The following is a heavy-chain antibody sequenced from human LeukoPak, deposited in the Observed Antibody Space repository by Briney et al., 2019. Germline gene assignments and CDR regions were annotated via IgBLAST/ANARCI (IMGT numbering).Heavy chain of an antibody. J-gene: IGHJ4*02. CDR1: GGSFSGYY. Sequence: SETLSLTCAVYGGSFSGYYWSWIRQPPGKGLEWIGEINHSASTNYNPSLKSRVTISVDTSKNQFSLKLSSVTAADTAVYYCARGLSAVDYWGQGTLVTVSS. V-gene: IGHV4-34*01. CDR3: ARGLSAVDY. CDR2: INHSAST.